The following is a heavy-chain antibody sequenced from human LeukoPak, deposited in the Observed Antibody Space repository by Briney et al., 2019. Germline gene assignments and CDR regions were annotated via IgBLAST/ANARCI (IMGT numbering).Heavy chain of an antibody. J-gene: IGHJ4*02. D-gene: IGHD3-3*01. Sequence: PGGSLRFSCAASGFTFSSYGMHWVRQAPGKGLEWVAVISYDGSNKYYADSVKGRFTISRDNSKNTPYLQMNSLRAEDTAVYYCAKALTGFWSGYYAYWGQGTLVTVSS. CDR2: ISYDGSNK. CDR3: AKALTGFWSGYYAY. CDR1: GFTFSSYG. V-gene: IGHV3-30*18.